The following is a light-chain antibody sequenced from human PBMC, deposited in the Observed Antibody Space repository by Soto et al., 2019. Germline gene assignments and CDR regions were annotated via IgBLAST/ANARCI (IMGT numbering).Light chain of an antibody. CDR3: AAWDDRLNGYV. J-gene: IGLJ1*01. V-gene: IGLV1-36*01. CDR2: YDD. CDR1: SSNIGNSA. Sequence: QSVLTQPPSVSDAPRQRVTISCSGSSSNIGNSAVSWYQQLPGKAPKLLVYYDDLLPSGVSDRFSGSKSGTSASLAISGLQSEDEADYYCAAWDDRLNGYVFGTGTKLTVL.